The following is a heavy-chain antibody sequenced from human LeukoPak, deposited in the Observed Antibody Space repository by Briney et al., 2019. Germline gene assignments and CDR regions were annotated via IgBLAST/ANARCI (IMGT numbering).Heavy chain of an antibody. CDR2: IIGSGGST. V-gene: IGHV3-23*01. J-gene: IGHJ4*02. CDR3: ARGQYYGSGSPSSVFDS. D-gene: IGHD3-10*01. Sequence: PGGSLRLSCAASGFTFSSYAMSWVRQAPGKGLEWVSAIIGSGGSTYYADSVKGRFTISRDNSKNTLYLQMNSLRAEDTAVYYCARGQYYGSGSPSSVFDSWGQGTLVTVSS. CDR1: GFTFSSYA.